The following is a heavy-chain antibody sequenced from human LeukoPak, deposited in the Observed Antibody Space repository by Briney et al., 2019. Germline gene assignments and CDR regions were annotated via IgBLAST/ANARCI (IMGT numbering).Heavy chain of an antibody. CDR3: AKDYSKTSYYGSGTYYRPNWFDP. D-gene: IGHD3-10*01. CDR2: IRNDGSNK. CDR1: GFTLSSYG. Sequence: GGSLRLSCAASGFTLSSYGMHWVRQAPGKGLEWVAFIRNDGSNKYYVDSVKGRFTISRDSSKNTLYLQMNSLRTEDTAVYYCAKDYSKTSYYGSGTYYRPNWFDPWGQGTLVTVSS. J-gene: IGHJ5*02. V-gene: IGHV3-30*02.